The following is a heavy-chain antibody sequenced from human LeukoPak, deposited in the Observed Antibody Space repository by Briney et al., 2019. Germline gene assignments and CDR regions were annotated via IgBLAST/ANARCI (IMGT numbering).Heavy chain of an antibody. Sequence: GGSLRLSCAASGFIFNNYGLIWVRQAPGKGLEWVSAISNDGGGTTYADFVKGWFTISRDNSKNTVFLQMNSLRAEDTALYYCAKGGSGYFLDLWGHGTLVTVSS. D-gene: IGHD3-22*01. J-gene: IGHJ5*02. CDR3: AKGGSGYFLDL. CDR1: GFIFNNYG. V-gene: IGHV3-23*01. CDR2: ISNDGGGT.